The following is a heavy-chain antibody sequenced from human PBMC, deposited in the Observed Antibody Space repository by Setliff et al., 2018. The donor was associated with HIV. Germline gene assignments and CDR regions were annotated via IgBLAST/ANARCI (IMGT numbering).Heavy chain of an antibody. Sequence: PGESLTISCKGSGYSFTNYWIGWVRQMPGKGLEWMGIIYPGDSDIQYSPSLQGQVTISADKSTSTAFLQWSSLKASDTAMYYCARPRILLWFPDAFDIWGQGTMVTVSS. CDR1: GYSFTNYW. J-gene: IGHJ3*02. CDR2: IYPGDSDI. CDR3: ARPRILLWFPDAFDI. D-gene: IGHD5-18*01. V-gene: IGHV5-51*01.